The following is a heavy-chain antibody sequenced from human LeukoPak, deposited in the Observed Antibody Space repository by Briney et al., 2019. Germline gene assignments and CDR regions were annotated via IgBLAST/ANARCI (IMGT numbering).Heavy chain of an antibody. CDR3: ARDRGAYESSGYMTD. D-gene: IGHD3-22*01. CDR2: IYYSGST. CDR1: GDSISSYH. V-gene: IGHV4-59*12. J-gene: IGHJ4*02. Sequence: TSETLSLTCTVSGDSISSYHWSWIRQSPGKGLEWIGYIYYSGSTNYNPSLKSRVTISVDTSKNQFSLKLSSVTAADTAVYYCARDRGAYESSGYMTDWGQGTLVTVSS.